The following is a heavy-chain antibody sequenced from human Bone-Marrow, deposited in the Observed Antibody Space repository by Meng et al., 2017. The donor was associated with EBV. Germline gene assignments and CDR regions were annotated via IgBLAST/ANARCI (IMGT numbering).Heavy chain of an antibody. Sequence: HVQVAQSGAEVKKPXYAVTGACKTSGGPFRTDAISWVRQAPGQGLEWMGWISAYNGNTNYAQKLQGRVTMTTDTSTSTAYMELRSLRSDDTAVYYCARVRRSSGWNDYWGQGTLVTVSS. CDR1: GGPFRTDA. V-gene: IGHV1-18*01. CDR3: ARVRRSSGWNDY. J-gene: IGHJ4*02. D-gene: IGHD6-19*01. CDR2: ISAYNGNT.